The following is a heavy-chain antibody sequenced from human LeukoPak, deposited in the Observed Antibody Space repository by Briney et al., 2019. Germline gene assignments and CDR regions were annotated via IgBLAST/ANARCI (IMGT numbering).Heavy chain of an antibody. V-gene: IGHV4-4*07. CDR3: ARHRRGLRWSDAFDI. CDR1: GGSISSYY. J-gene: IGHJ3*02. Sequence: KPSETLSLTCTVSGGSISSYYWSWIRQPAGKGLEWIGRFYSGSTNYNPSLKSRVTMSVDTPKNQFSLKLSSVTAADTAVYYCARHRRGLRWSDAFDIWGQGTMVTVSS. CDR2: FYSGST. D-gene: IGHD4-23*01.